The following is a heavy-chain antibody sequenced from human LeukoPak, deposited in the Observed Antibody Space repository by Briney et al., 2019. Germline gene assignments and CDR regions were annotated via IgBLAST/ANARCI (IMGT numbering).Heavy chain of an antibody. J-gene: IGHJ4*02. CDR3: ARDHAPRGEWLVQGIGY. D-gene: IGHD6-19*01. Sequence: TGGSLRLYCSASGFTFSSYGMHWVRQAPGKGLEGGAVIWYDGSNKYYADSVKGRFTISRDNSKNTLYLQMNSLRAEDTAVYYCARDHAPRGEWLVQGIGYWGQGTLVTVSS. CDR2: IWYDGSNK. CDR1: GFTFSSYG. V-gene: IGHV3-33*01.